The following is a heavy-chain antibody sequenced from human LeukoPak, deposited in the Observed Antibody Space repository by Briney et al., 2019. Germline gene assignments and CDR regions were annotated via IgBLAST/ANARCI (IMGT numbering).Heavy chain of an antibody. CDR3: AREFYYDSSGYRSMDV. D-gene: IGHD3-22*01. V-gene: IGHV3-21*01. J-gene: IGHJ6*02. CDR1: GFTFSSYG. CDR2: ISSGSTSI. Sequence: RGSLRLSCAASGFTFSSYGMNWVRQAPGKGLEWVSSISSGSTSIYYADSVKGRFTVSRDNAKNSLFLQMNSLRAEDTAVYYCAREFYYDSSGYRSMDVWGQGTTVTVSS.